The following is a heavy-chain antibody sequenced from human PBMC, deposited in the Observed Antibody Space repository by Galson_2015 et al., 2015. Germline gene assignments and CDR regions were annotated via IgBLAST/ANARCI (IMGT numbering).Heavy chain of an antibody. CDR2: INHSGST. D-gene: IGHD4-17*01. CDR1: GGSFSGYY. Sequence: LSLTCAVYGGSFSGYYWSWIRQPPGKGLEWIGEINHSGSTNYNPSLKSRVTISVDTSKNQFSLKLSSVTAADTAVYYCARPTTVNGFSPFDYWGQGTLVTVSS. J-gene: IGHJ4*02. V-gene: IGHV4-34*01. CDR3: ARPTTVNGFSPFDY.